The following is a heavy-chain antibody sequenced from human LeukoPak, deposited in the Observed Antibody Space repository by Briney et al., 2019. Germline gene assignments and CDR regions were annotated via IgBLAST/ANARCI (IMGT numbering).Heavy chain of an antibody. CDR1: GLTFSSYG. CDR3: AKDLTPDYYGSGLPSFPGGMDV. J-gene: IGHJ6*02. Sequence: GGSLRLSCAASGLTFSSYGMHWVRQAPGKGLEWVAVISYDGSNKYYADSVKGRFTISRDNSKNTLYLQMNSLRAEDTAVYYCAKDLTPDYYGSGLPSFPGGMDVWGQGTTVTVSS. CDR2: ISYDGSNK. D-gene: IGHD3-10*01. V-gene: IGHV3-30*18.